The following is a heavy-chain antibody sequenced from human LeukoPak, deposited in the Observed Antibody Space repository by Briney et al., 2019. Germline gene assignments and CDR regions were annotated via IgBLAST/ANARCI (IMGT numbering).Heavy chain of an antibody. Sequence: GGSLRLSCAASGFTFDDYAMHWVRQAPGKGLEWVSGISWNSGSIGYADSVKGRFTISRDNAKNSLYLQMNSLRAEDTALYYCAKGGGYSSSWYLYFDDWGQGTLVTVSS. CDR2: ISWNSGSI. CDR3: AKGGGYSSSWYLYFDD. D-gene: IGHD6-13*01. CDR1: GFTFDDYA. V-gene: IGHV3-9*01. J-gene: IGHJ4*02.